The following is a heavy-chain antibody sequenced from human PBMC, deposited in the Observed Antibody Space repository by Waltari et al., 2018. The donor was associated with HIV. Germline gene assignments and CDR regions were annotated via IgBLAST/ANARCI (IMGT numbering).Heavy chain of an antibody. J-gene: IGHJ4*02. V-gene: IGHV4-4*07. CDR2: IYGTGTT. Sequence: QVQLQESGPVLVKPSETLSLACIVSHGYMKTSYWSWIRQPAGKGLEWMWRIYGTGTTDYSSSLKTRVTMTSDTSHNPFSLKLRSVSAADTALYFCAAGGKDTSGFYLGDYFESWGQGILVTVSS. D-gene: IGHD6-19*01. CDR3: AAGGKDTSGFYLGDYFES. CDR1: HGYMKTSY.